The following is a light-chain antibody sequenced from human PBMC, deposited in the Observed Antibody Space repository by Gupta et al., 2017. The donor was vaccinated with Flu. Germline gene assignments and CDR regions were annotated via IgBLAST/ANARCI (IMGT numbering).Light chain of an antibody. CDR1: TGAVTTGYF. Sequence: QTVVTQEPSLTVSPGGTVTLTCASSTGAVTTGYFPNWFQQKPGPAPRALIYRTSDRHSWTPDRFSGSLLGGKAALTLSGVQAEDEAEYFCLPVYGGVHVFGGGTKLTVL. V-gene: IGLV7-43*01. CDR3: LPVYGGVHV. J-gene: IGLJ2*01. CDR2: RTS.